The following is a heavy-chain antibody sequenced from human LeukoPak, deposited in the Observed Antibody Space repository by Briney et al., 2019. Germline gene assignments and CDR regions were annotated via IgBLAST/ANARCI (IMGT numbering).Heavy chain of an antibody. CDR1: GGSISSYY. D-gene: IGHD2-21*01. CDR3: ARQSSSILWGDPPPFDY. Sequence: SETLSLTCTVSGGSISSYYWSWIRQPPGKGLEWIGYIYYSGSTNYNPSLKSRVTISVDTSKNQFSLKLSSVTAADTAVYYCARQSSSILWGDPPPFDYWGQGTLVTVSS. J-gene: IGHJ4*02. CDR2: IYYSGST. V-gene: IGHV4-59*08.